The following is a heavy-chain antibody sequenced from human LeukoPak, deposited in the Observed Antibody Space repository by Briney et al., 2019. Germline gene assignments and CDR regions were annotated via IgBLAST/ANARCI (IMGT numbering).Heavy chain of an antibody. V-gene: IGHV3-53*01. CDR1: GFTVSSNY. D-gene: IGHD5-24*01. Sequence: RLSSVASGFTVSSNYMSWVRQAPGKGLEWVSLLYTDDTTYYADSVEGRFTISRDDSKNTIYLQMNSLRAEDTAVYYCARGGVNYWDPRYWGQGTLVTVSS. CDR2: LYTDDTT. CDR3: ARGGVNYWDPRY. J-gene: IGHJ4*02.